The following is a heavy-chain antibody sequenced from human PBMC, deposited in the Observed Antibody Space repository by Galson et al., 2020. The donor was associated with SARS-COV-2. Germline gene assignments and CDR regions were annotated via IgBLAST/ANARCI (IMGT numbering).Heavy chain of an antibody. Sequence: EPSETLSLTCAVYGGSFSGYYWSWIRQPPGKGLEWIGEINHSGSTNYNPSLKSRVTISVDTSKNQFSLKLSSVTAADTAVYYCARGVNGPVGDYGMDVWGQWTTVTVAS. CDR3: ARGVNGPVGDYGMDV. J-gene: IGHJ6*01. CDR2: INHSGST. V-gene: IGHV4-34*01. CDR1: GGSFSGYY. D-gene: IGHD3-22*01.